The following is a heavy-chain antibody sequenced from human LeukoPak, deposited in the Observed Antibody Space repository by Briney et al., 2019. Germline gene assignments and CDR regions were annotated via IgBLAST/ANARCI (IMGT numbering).Heavy chain of an antibody. Sequence: PGGSLRLSCAASGFTFSSYAMSWVCQAPGKGLEWVSAISGSGGSTYYADSVKGRFTISRDNSKNTLYLQMSSLRAEDTAVYYCAKDLYTGTTSSAFDIWGQGTMVTVSS. CDR1: GFTFSSYA. CDR2: ISGSGGST. D-gene: IGHD1-1*01. V-gene: IGHV3-23*01. J-gene: IGHJ3*02. CDR3: AKDLYTGTTSSAFDI.